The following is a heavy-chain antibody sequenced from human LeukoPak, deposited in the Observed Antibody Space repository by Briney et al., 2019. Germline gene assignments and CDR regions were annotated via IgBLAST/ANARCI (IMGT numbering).Heavy chain of an antibody. D-gene: IGHD1/OR15-1a*01. CDR3: AKINNDDDY. J-gene: IGHJ4*02. CDR2: FSPDGYAE. V-gene: IGHV3-30*18. Sequence: AAFSPDGYAEYYIDSVKGRFTISRDNSKNMIYLQMNSLRREDSAVYFCAKINNDDDYWGQGTLVTVSS.